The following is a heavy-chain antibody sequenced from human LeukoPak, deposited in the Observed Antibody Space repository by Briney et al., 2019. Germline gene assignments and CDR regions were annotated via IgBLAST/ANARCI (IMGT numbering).Heavy chain of an antibody. Sequence: SQTLSLTCTVSGGSISSGDYYWSWIRQPPGKGLEWIGEINHSGSTNCNPSLKSRVTISVDTSKNQFSLKLSSVTAADTAVYYCARTTRPNYYDSSGYSHWGQGTLVTVSS. D-gene: IGHD3-22*01. J-gene: IGHJ4*02. V-gene: IGHV4-30-4*08. CDR2: INHSGST. CDR3: ARTTRPNYYDSSGYSH. CDR1: GGSISSGDYY.